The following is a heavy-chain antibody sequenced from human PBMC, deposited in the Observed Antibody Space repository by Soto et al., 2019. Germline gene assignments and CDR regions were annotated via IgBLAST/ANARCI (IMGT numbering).Heavy chain of an antibody. CDR2: ISYDGSNK. CDR3: ARARVAARHVDY. D-gene: IGHD6-6*01. J-gene: IGHJ4*02. Sequence: QVQLVESGGGVVQPGRSLRLSCAASGFTFSSYAMHWVLQAPGKGLEWVAVISYDGSNKYYADSVKGRFTISRDNSKNTLYLQMNSLRAEDTAVYYCARARVAARHVDYWGQGTLVTVSS. V-gene: IGHV3-30-3*01. CDR1: GFTFSSYA.